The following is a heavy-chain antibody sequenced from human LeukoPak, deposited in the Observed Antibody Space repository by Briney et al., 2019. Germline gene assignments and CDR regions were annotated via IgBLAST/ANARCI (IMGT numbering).Heavy chain of an antibody. CDR1: GFTFSSYA. J-gene: IGHJ4*02. CDR2: ISGSGGST. Sequence: GGSLRLSCAASGFTFSSYAMSWVRQAPGEGLEWVSAISGSGGSTYYADSVRGGFTISRDNSKNTLYLQMNSLRAEDAAVYFCAGGVAATFSYFDYWGQGTLVTVSS. V-gene: IGHV3-23*01. D-gene: IGHD2-15*01. CDR3: AGGVAATFSYFDY.